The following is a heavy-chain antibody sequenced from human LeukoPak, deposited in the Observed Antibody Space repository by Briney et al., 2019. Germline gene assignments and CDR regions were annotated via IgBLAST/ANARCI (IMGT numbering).Heavy chain of an antibody. V-gene: IGHV3-53*01. D-gene: IGHD3-10*01. CDR3: ASEVTGRNAGWFDP. Sequence: GGSLRLSCAVSGFSVSNIYMSWVRQAPGKGLEWVSLIDSGSSTYYADSVKGRFTISRDISKNTLYLQMNGLRAEDTAVYYCASEVTGRNAGWFDPWGQGTLVTVSS. CDR1: GFSVSNIY. J-gene: IGHJ5*02. CDR2: IDSGSST.